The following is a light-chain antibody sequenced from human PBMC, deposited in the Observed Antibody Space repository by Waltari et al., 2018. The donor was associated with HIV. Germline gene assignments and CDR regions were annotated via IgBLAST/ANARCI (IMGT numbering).Light chain of an antibody. CDR1: SSNIGNTT. V-gene: IGLV1-44*01. CDR2: TNN. J-gene: IGLJ3*02. Sequence: QSVLTQPPSASGTPGQRVTLSCSRSSSNIGNTTLHWYQHLPGTAPKLLIYTNNQRPSGVPDRFSGSKSGTSASLAISGLQSEDEADYYCATWDDSLNGWVFGGGTKLTAL. CDR3: ATWDDSLNGWV.